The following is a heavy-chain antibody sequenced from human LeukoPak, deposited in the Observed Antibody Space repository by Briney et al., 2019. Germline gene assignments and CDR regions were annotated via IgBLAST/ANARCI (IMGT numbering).Heavy chain of an antibody. Sequence: GGSLRLSCAASGFTFRDYNMNWVRQAPGQGLGWVSYITDSGSSIHYADSVNGRFTISRDNAKNSLYLQMNSLRAEDSVVYYCARSIGLTGGGVDVWGRGTTVTVSS. CDR2: ITDSGSSI. CDR3: ARSIGLTGGGVDV. D-gene: IGHD3-9*01. V-gene: IGHV3-11*01. J-gene: IGHJ6*02. CDR1: GFTFRDYN.